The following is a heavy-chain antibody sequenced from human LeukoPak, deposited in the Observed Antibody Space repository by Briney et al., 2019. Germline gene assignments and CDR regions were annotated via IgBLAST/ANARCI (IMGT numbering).Heavy chain of an antibody. J-gene: IGHJ4*02. CDR3: ARGHWKMDY. CDR2: INPDGSEK. Sequence: PGGSLRLSYAASGFGFSTFWMSWVRQTPGRGLEWVAYINPDGSEKDYVDSVKGRFTISRDNAKSSPFLQMDSLRAEDTAVYYCARGHWKMDYWGQGTLVTVSS. CDR1: GFGFSTFW. D-gene: IGHD1-1*01. V-gene: IGHV3-7*05.